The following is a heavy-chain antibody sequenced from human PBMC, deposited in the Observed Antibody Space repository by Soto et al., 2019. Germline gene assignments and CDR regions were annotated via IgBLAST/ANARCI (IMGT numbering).Heavy chain of an antibody. J-gene: IGHJ4*02. Sequence: SVKVSCKASGGTFSSYAISWVRQAPGQGLEWMGGIIPIFGNTKYAQNLQGRVTMTTDASTSTAYMEMRSLRSDDTAVYYCARDWDGSGSYYTDYWGPGTLVTVSS. CDR3: ARDWDGSGSYYTDY. V-gene: IGHV1-69*05. D-gene: IGHD3-10*01. CDR1: GGTFSSYA. CDR2: IIPIFGNT.